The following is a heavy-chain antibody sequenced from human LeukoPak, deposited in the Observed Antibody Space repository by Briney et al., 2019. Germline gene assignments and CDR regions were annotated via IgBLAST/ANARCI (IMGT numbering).Heavy chain of an antibody. Sequence: SETLSLTCTVSGGSISRGGYYWNWIRQHPGKGLEWIGCTCYSECTYYNPSLMTRITISVDRSQNQFSLKMRDVTAADTAVYFCATADWECFYFDSWGQGVLVGVST. J-gene: IGHJ4*02. CDR3: ATADWECFYFDS. D-gene: IGHD1-26*01. CDR1: GGSISRGGYY. V-gene: IGHV4-31*03. CDR2: TCYSECT.